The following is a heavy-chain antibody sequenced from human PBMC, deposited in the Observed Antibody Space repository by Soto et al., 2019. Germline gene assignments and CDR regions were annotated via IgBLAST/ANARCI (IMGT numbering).Heavy chain of an antibody. J-gene: IGHJ6*02. V-gene: IGHV3-23*01. D-gene: IGHD6-19*01. CDR3: AKEVWGQWPAKYYYGMDV. CDR1: EFSLSSYA. CDR2: ISGSGGST. Sequence: PGGSLRLSCAASEFSLSSYAMSWVRQAPEKGLEWVSAISGSGGSTYYADSVKGRFTISRDNSKNTLYLQMNSLRAEDTAVYYCAKEVWGQWPAKYYYGMDVWGQGTTVTVSS.